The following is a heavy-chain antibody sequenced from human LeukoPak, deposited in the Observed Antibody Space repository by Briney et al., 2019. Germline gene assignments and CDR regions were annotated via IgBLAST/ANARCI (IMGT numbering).Heavy chain of an antibody. V-gene: IGHV4-59*01. Sequence: SETLSLTCTVSGGSISSYYWSWIRQPPGKGLEWIGYIYYSGSTNYNPSLKSRVTISVDTSKNQFSLKLSSVTAADTAVYYCARQVYYYDSSGYYYVYYFDYWGQGTLVTVSS. CDR3: ARQVYYYDSSGYYYVYYFDY. CDR1: GGSISSYY. J-gene: IGHJ4*02. D-gene: IGHD3-22*01. CDR2: IYYSGST.